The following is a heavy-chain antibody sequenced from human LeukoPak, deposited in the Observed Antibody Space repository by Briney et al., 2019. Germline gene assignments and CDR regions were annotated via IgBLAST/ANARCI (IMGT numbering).Heavy chain of an antibody. Sequence: KASETLSLTCTVSGGSISSYYWSWIRQPPGKGLEWIGYIYYSGSTNYNPSLKSRVTISVDTSKNQFSLKLSSVTAADTAVYYCARAGGRRRIAVAGSYFDYWGQGTLVTVSS. J-gene: IGHJ4*02. V-gene: IGHV4-59*01. D-gene: IGHD6-19*01. CDR3: ARAGGRRRIAVAGSYFDY. CDR1: GGSISSYY. CDR2: IYYSGST.